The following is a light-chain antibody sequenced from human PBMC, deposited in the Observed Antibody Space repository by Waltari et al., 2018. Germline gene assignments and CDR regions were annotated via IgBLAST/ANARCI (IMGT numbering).Light chain of an antibody. Sequence: TCRASQSSSTWLAWYQQKPGKAPKLLIYKASRLESGVPSRFSGSGSETEFTLTISSLQPDDFATYYCQQNNVFPWTFGQGTKVEIK. CDR1: QSSSTW. V-gene: IGKV1-5*03. CDR3: QQNNVFPWT. CDR2: KAS. J-gene: IGKJ1*01.